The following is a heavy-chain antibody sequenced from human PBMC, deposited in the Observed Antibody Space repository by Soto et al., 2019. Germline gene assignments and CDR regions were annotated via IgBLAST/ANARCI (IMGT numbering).Heavy chain of an antibody. Sequence: SETLSLTCTVSGGSISSYYWSWIRQPPGKGLEWIGYIYYSGSTNYNPSLKSRVTISVDTSKNQFSLKLSSVTAADTAVYYCARHSIRIAAAGTPYYYYYMDVWGKGTTVTVSS. V-gene: IGHV4-59*08. CDR1: GGSISSYY. CDR2: IYYSGST. D-gene: IGHD6-13*01. CDR3: ARHSIRIAAAGTPYYYYYMDV. J-gene: IGHJ6*03.